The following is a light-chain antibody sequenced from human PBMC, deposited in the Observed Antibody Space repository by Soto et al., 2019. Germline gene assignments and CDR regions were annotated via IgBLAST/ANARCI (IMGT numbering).Light chain of an antibody. J-gene: IGLJ1*01. Sequence: QSALTQPASVSGSPGQSITISCTGTSSDVGVYNYVSWYQHHPGKAPKLMIYEVSNRPSGVSNRFSGSKSGNTASLTISGLQAEDEADYYCSSYASSSTPLYVFGTGTKVTVL. CDR3: SSYASSSTPLYV. CDR2: EVS. CDR1: SSDVGVYNY. V-gene: IGLV2-14*01.